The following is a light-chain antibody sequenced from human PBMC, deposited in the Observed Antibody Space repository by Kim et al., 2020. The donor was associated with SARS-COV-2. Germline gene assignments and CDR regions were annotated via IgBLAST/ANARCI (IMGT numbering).Light chain of an antibody. CDR2: GET. Sequence: ALGQTGGITCQGDSLRNYYASCYQQKPGQAPVLVFYGETSRPSGIPDRFSGSSSGNTASLTITGTQAEDEADYYCSSRDTTGNHLVFGGGTQLTVL. CDR3: SSRDTTGNHLV. V-gene: IGLV3-19*01. CDR1: SLRNYY. J-gene: IGLJ2*01.